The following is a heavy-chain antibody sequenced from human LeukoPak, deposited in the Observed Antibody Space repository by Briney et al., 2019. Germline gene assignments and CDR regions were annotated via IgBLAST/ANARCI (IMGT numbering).Heavy chain of an antibody. V-gene: IGHV3-74*01. CDR1: GFTFSSNW. CDR3: AKSSSWYYFDY. J-gene: IGHJ4*02. Sequence: GGSLRLSCAASGFTFSSNWMHWVRQVPGKGLVWVSLINPSGSFTTYADSVKGRFTISRDNAKNRLYMQMNSLRAEDMALYYCAKSSSWYYFDYWGQGTLVTVSS. D-gene: IGHD6-13*01. CDR2: INPSGSFT.